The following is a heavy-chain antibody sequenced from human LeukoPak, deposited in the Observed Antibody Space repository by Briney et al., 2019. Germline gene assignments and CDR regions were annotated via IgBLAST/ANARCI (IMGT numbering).Heavy chain of an antibody. CDR3: ARDYHDYPAGNWFDS. CDR1: GGSISSSSYY. Sequence: SETLSLTCTVSGGSISSSSYYWGWIRQPPGKGLEWIGSIYYSGTTYYNPSLKSRVSISLDTSNNRFSLRLNSVTAADTAVYFCARDYHDYPAGNWFDSWGQGILVTVSS. J-gene: IGHJ5*01. V-gene: IGHV4-39*07. CDR2: IYYSGTT. D-gene: IGHD3-16*01.